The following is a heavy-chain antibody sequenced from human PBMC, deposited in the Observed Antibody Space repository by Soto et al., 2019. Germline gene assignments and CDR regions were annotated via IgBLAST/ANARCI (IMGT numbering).Heavy chain of an antibody. CDR3: TRDPAPSGWYDY. CDR2: INSDGSST. D-gene: IGHD6-19*01. CDR1: GLNVGAFA. J-gene: IGHJ4*02. V-gene: IGHV3-74*01. Sequence: GGSLRLSCAASGLNVGAFAVNWVRQAPGKGLEWVSRINSDGSSTSYADSVKGRFIISRDSAKNMLYLQMNSLRAEDTALYYCTRDPAPSGWYDYWGRGTLVTVSS.